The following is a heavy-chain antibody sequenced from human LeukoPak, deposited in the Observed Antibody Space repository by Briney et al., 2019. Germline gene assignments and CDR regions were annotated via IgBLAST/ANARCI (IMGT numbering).Heavy chain of an antibody. V-gene: IGHV1-69*13. CDR3: ARDGLAGTSSYYYGMDV. Sequence: SVKVSCKASRGTFSSYAISWVRQAPGQGLEWMGGIIPIFGTANYAQKSQGRVTITADESTSTAYMELSSLRSEDTAVYYCARDGLAGTSSYYYGMDVWGQGTTVTVSS. CDR1: RGTFSSYA. D-gene: IGHD6-19*01. J-gene: IGHJ6*02. CDR2: IIPIFGTA.